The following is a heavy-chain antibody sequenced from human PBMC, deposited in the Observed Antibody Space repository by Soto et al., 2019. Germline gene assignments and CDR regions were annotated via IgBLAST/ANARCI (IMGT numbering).Heavy chain of an antibody. D-gene: IGHD1-1*01. CDR2: INHSGSA. J-gene: IGHJ6*02. V-gene: IGHV4-34*01. CDR3: PRTPYRRQLVRYYYYGLDV. Sequence: SETLSLTCAVNGGSFSGFYWTWIRQSPGRGLEWIGEINHSGSARYSPSLKSRVTISLDTSNNQFSLKLSSVTAADTAVYYCPRTPYRRQLVRYYYYGLDVWGQGTTVTVSS. CDR1: GGSFSGFY.